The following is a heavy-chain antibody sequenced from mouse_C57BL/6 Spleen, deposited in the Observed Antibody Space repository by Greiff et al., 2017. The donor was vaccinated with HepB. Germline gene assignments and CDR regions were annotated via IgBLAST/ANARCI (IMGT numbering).Heavy chain of an antibody. Sequence: VQVVESGPELVKPGASVKISCKASGYAFSSSWMNWVKQRPGKGLEWIGRIYPGDGDTNYNGKFKGKATLTADKSSSTAYMQLSSLTSEDSAVYFCARSLGRVYYFDYWGQGTTLTVSS. D-gene: IGHD4-1*01. J-gene: IGHJ2*01. V-gene: IGHV1-82*01. CDR2: IYPGDGDT. CDR3: ARSLGRVYYFDY. CDR1: GYAFSSSW.